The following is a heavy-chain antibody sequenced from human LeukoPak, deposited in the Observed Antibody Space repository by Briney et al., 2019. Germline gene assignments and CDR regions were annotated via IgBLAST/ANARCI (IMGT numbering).Heavy chain of an antibody. V-gene: IGHV3-48*01. CDR1: GFTFSSYS. J-gene: IGHJ4*02. Sequence: GGSLRLSCAASGFTFSSYSMNWVCQAPGKGLEWVSYISSSSSTIYYADSVKGRFTISRDNAKNSLYLQMNSLRAEDTAVYYCARIYSGSYDYWGQGTLVTVSS. CDR2: ISSSSSTI. D-gene: IGHD1-26*01. CDR3: ARIYSGSYDY.